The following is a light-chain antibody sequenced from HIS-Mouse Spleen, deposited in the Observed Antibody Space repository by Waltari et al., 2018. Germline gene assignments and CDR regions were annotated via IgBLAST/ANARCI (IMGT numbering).Light chain of an antibody. CDR3: AAWDDSLSGYV. J-gene: IGLJ1*01. V-gene: IGLV1-47*01. CDR1: SPNIGSNS. Sequence: QSVLTQPPSASGTPGQRVPIPCSGSSPNIGSNSVSCYQQLPGTAPKLLIYRNNQRPSGVPDRFSGSKSGTSASLAISGLRSEDEADYYCAAWDDSLSGYVFGTGTKVTVL. CDR2: RNN.